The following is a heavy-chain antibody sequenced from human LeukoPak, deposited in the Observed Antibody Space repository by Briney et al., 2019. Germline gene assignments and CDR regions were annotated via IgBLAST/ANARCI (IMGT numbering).Heavy chain of an antibody. V-gene: IGHV1-69*13. CDR3: AMGPSSGWSKYYY. D-gene: IGHD6-19*01. CDR1: GYTFTSYD. J-gene: IGHJ4*02. Sequence: GASVKVSCKASGYTFTSYDISWVRQAPGQGLEWMGGIIPIFGTANYAQKFQGRVTITADESTSTAYMELSSLRSEDTAVYYCAMGPSSGWSKYYYWGQGTLVTVSS. CDR2: IIPIFGTA.